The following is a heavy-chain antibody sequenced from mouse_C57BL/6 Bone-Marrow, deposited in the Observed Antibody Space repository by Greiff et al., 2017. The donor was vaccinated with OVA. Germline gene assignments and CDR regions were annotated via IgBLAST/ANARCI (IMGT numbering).Heavy chain of an antibody. V-gene: IGHV5-12*01. Sequence: EVKVVESGGGLVQPGGSLKLSCAASGFTFSDYYMYWVRQTPEKRLEWVAYISNGGGSTYYPDTVKGRFTISRDNAKNTLYLQMSRLKSEDTAMYYCARDGPNYYAMDYWGQGTSVTVSS. D-gene: IGHD2-3*01. J-gene: IGHJ4*01. CDR2: ISNGGGST. CDR1: GFTFSDYY. CDR3: ARDGPNYYAMDY.